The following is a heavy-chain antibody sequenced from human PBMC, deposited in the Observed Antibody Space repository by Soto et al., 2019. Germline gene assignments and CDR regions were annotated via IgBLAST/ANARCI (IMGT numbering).Heavy chain of an antibody. V-gene: IGHV1-18*01. CDR2: ISVFNGYA. J-gene: IGHJ5*01. D-gene: IGHD1-1*01. Sequence: QVQLVQSGPELKKPGASVKVSCKTSGYSFHNSGISWVRQAPGQGLEWMGWISVFNGYAHSAQKFQGRVIMTADTFTSTAYMELRGLRSDDTAMYYCSKHGTTWFASWGQGTPVTVSS. CDR3: SKHGTTWFAS. CDR1: GYSFHNSG.